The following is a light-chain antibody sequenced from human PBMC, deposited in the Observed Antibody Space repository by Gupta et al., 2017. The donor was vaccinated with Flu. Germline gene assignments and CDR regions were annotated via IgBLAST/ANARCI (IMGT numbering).Light chain of an antibody. CDR2: EVS. Sequence: QSALTPPSSVSGSPGQSITISCTGPSSDVGGYNYVSWYQQHPGKAPKLMIYEVSNRPSGVSNRFSGSKSGNTASLTISGLQAEDEADYYCSSYTSSSTLVVFGGGTKLTVL. V-gene: IGLV2-14*01. CDR3: SSYTSSSTLVV. CDR1: SSDVGGYNY. J-gene: IGLJ2*01.